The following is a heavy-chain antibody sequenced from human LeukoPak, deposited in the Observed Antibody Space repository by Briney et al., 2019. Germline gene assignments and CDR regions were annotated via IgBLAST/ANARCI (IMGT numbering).Heavy chain of an antibody. CDR2: IRDKANSYAT. Sequence: GGSLRLSCAASGFTFSGSAIHWVRQASGKGLEWVGRIRDKANSYATAYIASVKGRFTISRDDSKNTAYLQMSSLKTEDTAVYYCTRWDRTTTGCYPFDYWGQGTLVTVSS. CDR3: TRWDRTTTGCYPFDY. V-gene: IGHV3-73*01. J-gene: IGHJ4*02. D-gene: IGHD2-2*01. CDR1: GFTFSGSA.